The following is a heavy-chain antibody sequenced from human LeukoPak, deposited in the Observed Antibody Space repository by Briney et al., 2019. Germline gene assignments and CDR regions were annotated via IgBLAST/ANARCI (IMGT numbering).Heavy chain of an antibody. CDR3: ARVKGWPPGWFDP. Sequence: SETLSLTCTVSGYSISSGYYWGWIRQPPGKGLEWIGSIYHSGSTYYNPSLKSRVTVSVDTSKNQFSLKLSSVTAPDTAVYYCARVKGWPPGWFDPWGQGTLVTVSS. D-gene: IGHD5-24*01. V-gene: IGHV4-38-2*02. CDR1: GYSISSGYY. CDR2: IYHSGST. J-gene: IGHJ5*02.